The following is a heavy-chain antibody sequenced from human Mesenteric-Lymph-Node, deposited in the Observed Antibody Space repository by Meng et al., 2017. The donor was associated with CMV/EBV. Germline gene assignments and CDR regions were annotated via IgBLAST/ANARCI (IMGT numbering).Heavy chain of an antibody. CDR1: GFTVSTNY. D-gene: IGHD2-2*01. V-gene: IGHV3-30-3*01. CDR3: ARDLGDKGVPAPPGFYYGMDV. Sequence: GGSLRLSCAASGFTVSTNYMSWVRQAPGKGLEWVAVISYDGSNKYYADSVKGRFTISRDNSKNTLYLQMNSLRAEDTAVYYCARDLGDKGVPAPPGFYYGMDVWGQGTTVTVSS. CDR2: ISYDGSNK. J-gene: IGHJ6*02.